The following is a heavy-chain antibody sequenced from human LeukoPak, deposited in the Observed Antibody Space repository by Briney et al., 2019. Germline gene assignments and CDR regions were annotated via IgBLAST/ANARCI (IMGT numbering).Heavy chain of an antibody. D-gene: IGHD4-17*01. J-gene: IGHJ4*02. Sequence: GSSVKVSCKASGGTFSSYAISWVRQAPGQGLEWMGRIIPILGIANHAQKFQGRVTITADKSTSTAYMELSSLRSEDTAVYYCARSPSMTTVTYFDYWGQGTLVTVSS. CDR1: GGTFSSYA. V-gene: IGHV1-69*04. CDR2: IIPILGIA. CDR3: ARSPSMTTVTYFDY.